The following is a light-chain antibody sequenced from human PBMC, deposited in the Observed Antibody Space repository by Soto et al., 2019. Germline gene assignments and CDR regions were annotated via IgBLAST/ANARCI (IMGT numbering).Light chain of an antibody. CDR2: GAS. CDR3: QQYGDLPWT. Sequence: ALTQSPCTLSSSPGERATLSCRASQSVSSNYLAWYQQKPGQAPRLLIYGASSRATGIPDRFSGSGSGTDFTLTIDRLESEDFAVYFCQQYGDLPWTFGQGTKVDI. J-gene: IGKJ1*01. V-gene: IGKV3-20*01. CDR1: QSVSSNY.